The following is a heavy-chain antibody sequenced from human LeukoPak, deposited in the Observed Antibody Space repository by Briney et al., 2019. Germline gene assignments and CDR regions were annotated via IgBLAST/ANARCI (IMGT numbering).Heavy chain of an antibody. CDR3: ARERSVTVAPDYYYYYMDV. D-gene: IGHD4-17*01. Sequence: GGSLRLSCAASGFTFSDYYMSWIRQAPGKGLEWVSYISSSGSTIYYADSVKGRFTISRDNAKNSLYLQMNSLRAEDTAVYYCARERSVTVAPDYYYYYMDVWGKGTTVTVSS. J-gene: IGHJ6*03. CDR1: GFTFSDYY. V-gene: IGHV3-11*01. CDR2: ISSSGSTI.